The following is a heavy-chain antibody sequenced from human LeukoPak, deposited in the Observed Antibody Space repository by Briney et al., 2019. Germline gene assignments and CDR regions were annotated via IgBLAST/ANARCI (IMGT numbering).Heavy chain of an antibody. V-gene: IGHV4-34*01. CDR3: ARIAARGIYYMDV. CDR1: GGSISGYY. D-gene: IGHD6-6*01. J-gene: IGHJ6*03. CDR2: INYSGST. Sequence: SETLSLTCTVSGGSISGYYWSWIRQPPGKGLEWIGEINYSGSTNYNPSLKSRVTISVDTSKNQFSLKLSSVTAADTAVYYCARIAARGIYYMDVWGKGTTVTVSS.